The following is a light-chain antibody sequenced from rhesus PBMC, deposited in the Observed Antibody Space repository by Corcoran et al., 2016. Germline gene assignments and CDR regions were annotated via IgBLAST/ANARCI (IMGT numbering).Light chain of an antibody. J-gene: IGKJ2*01. V-gene: IGKV1S12*01. CDR3: QPYYDNPYS. Sequence: DIQMTQSPSALSASVGDRVTISCRASQNIYSNLAWYQQKPGKAPKFLIYAAASLQTGIPSRSSGRGSGTVFTLTISSLQTEDSAAYCCQPYYDNPYSFGQGTKVEIK. CDR1: QNIYSN. CDR2: AAA.